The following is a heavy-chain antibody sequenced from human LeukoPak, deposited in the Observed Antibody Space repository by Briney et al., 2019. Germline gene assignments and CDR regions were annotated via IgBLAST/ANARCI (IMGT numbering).Heavy chain of an antibody. CDR3: ARDSSGYYFSNWFDP. J-gene: IGHJ5*02. CDR2: INWDGGST. CDR1: GFTFDDYG. D-gene: IGHD3-22*01. V-gene: IGHV3-20*04. Sequence: GGSLRLSCAASGFTFDDYGMSWVRQAPGKGLEWVSGINWDGGSTGYADSVKGRFTISRDNAKNSLYLQMNSLRAEDTALYYCARDSSGYYFSNWFDPWGQGTLVTVSS.